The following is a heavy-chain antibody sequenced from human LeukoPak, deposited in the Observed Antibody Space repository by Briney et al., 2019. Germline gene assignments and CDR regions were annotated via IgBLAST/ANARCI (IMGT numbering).Heavy chain of an antibody. CDR1: GASFSGYY. D-gene: IGHD5-24*01. V-gene: IGHV4-34*01. J-gene: IGHJ4*01. CDR3: ARGRDGYINY. CDR2: VTHSGST. Sequence: PSETLSLTCAVYGASFSGYYWSWIRQHPGKGLEWIGEVTHSGSTNYNPSLKSRVTISVDTSKKQFSLKLTSVTATDTAVYYCARGRDGYINYWGQGALVTVFS.